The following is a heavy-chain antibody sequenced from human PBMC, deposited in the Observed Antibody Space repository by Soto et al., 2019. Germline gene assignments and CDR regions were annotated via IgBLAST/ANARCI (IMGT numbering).Heavy chain of an antibody. J-gene: IGHJ6*02. Sequence: SETLSLTCTVSGASVSSATHYWNWIRQPPGKPLEWIGYIYYSGTTNYNPSLRSRVTISLDRSNDQFSLKVGSVTAADTAVYYCASSSLYGMDVWGQGTTVTVSS. V-gene: IGHV4-61*01. CDR1: GASVSSATHY. CDR3: ASSSLYGMDV. CDR2: IYYSGTT.